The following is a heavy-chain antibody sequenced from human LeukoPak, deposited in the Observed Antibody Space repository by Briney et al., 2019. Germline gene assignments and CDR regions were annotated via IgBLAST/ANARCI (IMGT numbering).Heavy chain of an antibody. CDR3: GRDVWGYTYGY. CDR2: ISGDNGNT. Sequence: GASVKVSCKASGYTFTNYGITWVRQAPGQGLEWMGWISGDNGNTNYAQKLQGRVIMTTDASTNTAYMELRSLRSDDTAVYYCGRDVWGYTYGYWGQGTLVTVSS. V-gene: IGHV1-18*01. CDR1: GYTFTNYG. D-gene: IGHD5-18*01. J-gene: IGHJ4*02.